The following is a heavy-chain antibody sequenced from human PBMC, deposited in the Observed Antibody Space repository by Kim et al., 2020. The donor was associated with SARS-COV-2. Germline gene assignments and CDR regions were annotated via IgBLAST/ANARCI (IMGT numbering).Heavy chain of an antibody. D-gene: IGHD3-22*01. Sequence: YNPSLKSRVTISVDTSKNQFSLKLSSVTAADTAVYYCARFRGGMIVVVIPWGQGTLVTVSS. V-gene: IGHV4-39*01. J-gene: IGHJ5*02. CDR3: ARFRGGMIVVVIP.